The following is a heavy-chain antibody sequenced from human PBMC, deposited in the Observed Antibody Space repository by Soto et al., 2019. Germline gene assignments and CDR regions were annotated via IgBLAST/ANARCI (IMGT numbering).Heavy chain of an antibody. CDR1: GYSFDTLG. Sequence: QVQVVQSGAEVKKPGASVKVACKASGYSFDTLGMSWVRQAPGQGLEWMGWISIEKGDTNSAQKFQDRVTMTTDTSTSTAYMELRSLTSDDTALYYCARCYCSVGSCFTCWHFDLWGRGTLVTVSS. CDR2: ISIEKGDT. D-gene: IGHD2-15*01. CDR3: ARCYCSVGSCFTCWHFDL. J-gene: IGHJ2*01. V-gene: IGHV1-18*01.